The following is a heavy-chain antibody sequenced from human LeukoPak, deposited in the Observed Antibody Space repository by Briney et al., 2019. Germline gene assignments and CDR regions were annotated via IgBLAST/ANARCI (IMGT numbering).Heavy chain of an antibody. CDR1: GFTFSSYA. Sequence: PGGSLRLSCAASGFTFSSYAMSWVRQAPGKGLEWVGRIKETTYGGTTYYAAPVKGRFTISRDDSKNTLYLHMDNLKVEDTGVYFCSTDGNYWGQGTLVAVSS. CDR2: IKETTYGGTT. J-gene: IGHJ4*02. D-gene: IGHD2/OR15-2a*01. V-gene: IGHV3-15*06. CDR3: STDGNY.